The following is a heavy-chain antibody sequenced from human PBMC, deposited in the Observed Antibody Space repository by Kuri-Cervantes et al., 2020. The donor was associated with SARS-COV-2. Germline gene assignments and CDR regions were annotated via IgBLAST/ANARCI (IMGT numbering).Heavy chain of an antibody. J-gene: IGHJ6*02. CDR1: GYTFSDYY. D-gene: IGHD3-10*01. CDR2: INPNSGGT. Sequence: GAVKVSCRASGYTFSDYYMYWVRQAPGQGLEWMGWINPNSGGTNYAQKFQGWVTMTRDTSISTAYMELSRLRSDDTAVYYCATGMVRGLIQSYYYGMDVWGQGTTVTVSS. V-gene: IGHV1-2*04. CDR3: ATGMVRGLIQSYYYGMDV.